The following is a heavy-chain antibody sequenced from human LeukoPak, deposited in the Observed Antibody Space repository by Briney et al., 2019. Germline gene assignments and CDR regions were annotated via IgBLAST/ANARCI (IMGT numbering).Heavy chain of an antibody. V-gene: IGHV2-5*02. Sequence: ESGPTQVNPTQTLTLTCTFSGFSLSTSGVGVGWIRQPPGKALEWLALIYWDDDKRYSPSLKSRLTITKDTSKNQMVLTMTNMDPVDTATYYCARRSLEITGFEYWGQGTLVTVSS. CDR2: IYWDDDK. J-gene: IGHJ4*02. D-gene: IGHD1-1*01. CDR1: GFSLSTSGVG. CDR3: ARRSLEITGFEY.